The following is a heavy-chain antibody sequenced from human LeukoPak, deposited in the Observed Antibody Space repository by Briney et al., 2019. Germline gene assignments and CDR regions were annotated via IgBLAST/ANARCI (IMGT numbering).Heavy chain of an antibody. J-gene: IGHJ4*02. D-gene: IGHD2-15*01. Sequence: SETLSLTCTVSGGSISSYYWSWIRQPPGKGLEWIGYIYYSGSTYYNPSLKSRVTISVDTSKNQFSLKLSSVTAADTAVYYCARWGDCSGGSCRDYWGQGTLVTVSS. V-gene: IGHV4-30-4*01. CDR2: IYYSGST. CDR1: GGSISSYY. CDR3: ARWGDCSGGSCRDY.